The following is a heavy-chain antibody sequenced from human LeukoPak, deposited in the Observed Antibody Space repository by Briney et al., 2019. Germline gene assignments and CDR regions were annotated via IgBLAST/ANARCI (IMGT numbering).Heavy chain of an antibody. CDR2: IIPIFGTA. J-gene: IGHJ5*02. CDR3: ARSVLRYFPNWFDP. V-gene: IGHV1-69*13. D-gene: IGHD3-9*01. CDR1: GGTFSGYA. Sequence: ASVKVSCKASGGTFSGYAISWVRQAPGQGLEWMGGIIPIFGTANYAQKFQGRVTITADESTSTAYMELSSLRSEDTAVYYCARSVLRYFPNWFDPWGQGTLVTVSS.